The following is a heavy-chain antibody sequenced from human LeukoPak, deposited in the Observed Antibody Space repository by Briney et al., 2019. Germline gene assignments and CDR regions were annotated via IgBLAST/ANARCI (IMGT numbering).Heavy chain of an antibody. Sequence: GGSLRLSCAASTFIFSDYAMTWVRQAPGKGLEWVSTISGGGDATYYAHSVKGRFAVSRDNSKNTLYLQMNSLRAEDTAVYYCAKDLPYFDYWGQGTLVTVSS. V-gene: IGHV3-23*01. J-gene: IGHJ4*02. CDR2: ISGGGDAT. CDR3: AKDLPYFDY. CDR1: TFIFSDYA.